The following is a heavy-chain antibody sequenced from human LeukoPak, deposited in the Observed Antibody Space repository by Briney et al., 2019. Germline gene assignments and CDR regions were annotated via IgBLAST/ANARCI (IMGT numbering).Heavy chain of an antibody. CDR3: AASPFTAMVYY. CDR1: GGTFTSYY. V-gene: IGHV1-46*01. J-gene: IGHJ4*02. Sequence: ASVKVSCKASGGTFTSYYMHWVRQAPGQGLEWMGIINPSGGSTSYAQKFQGRVTMTRDTSTSTVYMELSSLRSEDTAVYYCAASPFTAMVYYWGQGTLVTVSS. D-gene: IGHD5-18*01. CDR2: INPSGGST.